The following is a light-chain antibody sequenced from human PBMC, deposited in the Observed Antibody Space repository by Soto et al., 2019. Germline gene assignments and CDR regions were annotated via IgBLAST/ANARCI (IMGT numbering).Light chain of an antibody. CDR2: GAS. J-gene: IGKJ4*01. CDR1: QSVNNNF. Sequence: IVLTQSPGTLSLSPGERATLSCRASQSVNNNFLAWYQQKPGQAPRLLIYGASSRATGIPDRFSGSGSGTDFTLTINRLDPEDFAVYYCQHYVTYPLTFGGGTKVETK. CDR3: QHYVTYPLT. V-gene: IGKV3-20*01.